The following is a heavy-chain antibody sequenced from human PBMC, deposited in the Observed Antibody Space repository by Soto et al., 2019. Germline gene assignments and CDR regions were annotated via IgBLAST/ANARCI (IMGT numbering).Heavy chain of an antibody. CDR2: IYYSGST. Sequence: SETLSLTCTVSGGSISSSSYYWGWIRQPPGKGLEWIGSIYYSGSTYYNPSLKSRVTISVDTSRNQFSLKLSSVTAADTAVYYCARNMVRAFHWFDPWGQGTLVTVSS. CDR1: GGSISSSSYY. CDR3: ARNMVRAFHWFDP. D-gene: IGHD3-10*01. V-gene: IGHV4-39*01. J-gene: IGHJ5*02.